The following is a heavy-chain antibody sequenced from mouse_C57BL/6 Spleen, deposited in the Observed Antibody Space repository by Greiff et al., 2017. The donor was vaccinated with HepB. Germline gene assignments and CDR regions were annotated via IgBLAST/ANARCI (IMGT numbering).Heavy chain of an antibody. Sequence: EVMLVESGGGLVKPGGSLKLSCAASGFTFSSYAMSWVRQTPEKRLEWVATISDGGSYTYYPDNVKGRFTISRDNAKNNLYLQMSHLKSEDTAMYYCARSLYGSSPYYFDYWGQGTTLTVSS. CDR3: ARSLYGSSPYYFDY. CDR1: GFTFSSYA. CDR2: ISDGGSYT. D-gene: IGHD1-1*01. V-gene: IGHV5-4*03. J-gene: IGHJ2*01.